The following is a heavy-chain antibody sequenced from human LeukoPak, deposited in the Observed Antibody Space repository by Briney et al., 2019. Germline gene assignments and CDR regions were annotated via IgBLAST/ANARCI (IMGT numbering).Heavy chain of an antibody. V-gene: IGHV3-21*01. CDR2: ILSRSESI. J-gene: IGHJ4*02. CDR3: AKQLWFDY. D-gene: IGHD2-21*01. Sequence: PGGSLRLSCAASGFTFGAYTINWVRQAPGKGLEWVSCILSRSESILYADSVKGRFTISRDNAKNSLYLQMDSLRVEDTAVYYCAKQLWFDYWGQGTLVTVSS. CDR1: GFTFGAYT.